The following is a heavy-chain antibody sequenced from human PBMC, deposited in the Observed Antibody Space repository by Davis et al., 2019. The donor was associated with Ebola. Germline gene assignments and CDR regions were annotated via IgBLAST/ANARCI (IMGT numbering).Heavy chain of an antibody. CDR3: ARSFSGYFDL. Sequence: GESLKISCAASGLNLRTHWMSWVCQAPGKGLEWVANIKQDGSETYHVDSVRGRFTTSRDNANNSLYLQMNSLRADDTAVYYCARSFSGYFDLWGRGTLVTVSS. J-gene: IGHJ2*01. V-gene: IGHV3-7*03. CDR1: GLNLRTHW. D-gene: IGHD1-14*01. CDR2: IKQDGSET.